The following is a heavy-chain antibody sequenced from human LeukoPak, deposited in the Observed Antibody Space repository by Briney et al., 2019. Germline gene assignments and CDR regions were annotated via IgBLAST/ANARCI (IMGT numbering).Heavy chain of an antibody. CDR2: MNATGSP. V-gene: IGHV4-61*09. CDR1: GDSISIGSYY. Sequence: PSETLSLTCTVSGDSISIGSYYWSWIRQPAGKGLEWIGHMNATGSPKYNPSLKSRVTISVDRTNNQFSLKLSSVTAADTAVYYCARDWDYWGQGTLVAVSS. J-gene: IGHJ4*02. CDR3: ARDWDY.